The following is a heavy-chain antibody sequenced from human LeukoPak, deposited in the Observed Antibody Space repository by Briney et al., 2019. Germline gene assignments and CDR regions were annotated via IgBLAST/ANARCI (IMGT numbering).Heavy chain of an antibody. J-gene: IGHJ4*02. CDR2: LSGSGDTT. Sequence: GGSLRLSCAASGFTFGNYAMGWVRQAPGKGLEWVSSLSGSGDTTYYADSVKGRFTISRDNSKNTLYLQMNSLRVEDTAVYYCAKVLSFRSFDWVLYVDHWGQGTLVTVSS. D-gene: IGHD3-9*01. CDR3: AKVLSFRSFDWVLYVDH. V-gene: IGHV3-23*01. CDR1: GFTFGNYA.